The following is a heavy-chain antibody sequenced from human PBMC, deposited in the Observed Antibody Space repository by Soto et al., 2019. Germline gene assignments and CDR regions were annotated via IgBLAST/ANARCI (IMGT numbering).Heavy chain of an antibody. Sequence: QVQLVQSGAEVKKPGASVKVSCKASGYTFTSYYMHWVRQAPGQGLEWMGIINPSGGSTSYAQKFQGRGTXXRXTXXSTVYMELSSLRSEETAVYYWARGLRRGSCTWFDPWGQGTLVTVSS. CDR1: GYTFTSYY. CDR2: INPSGGST. V-gene: IGHV1-46*01. J-gene: IGHJ5*02. D-gene: IGHD2-2*01. CDR3: ARGLRRGSCTWFDP.